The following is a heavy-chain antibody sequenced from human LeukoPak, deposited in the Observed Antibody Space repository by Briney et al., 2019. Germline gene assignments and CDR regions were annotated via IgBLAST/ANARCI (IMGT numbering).Heavy chain of an antibody. V-gene: IGHV4-4*02. D-gene: IGHD3-22*01. CDR1: GGSISSNNW. CDR2: IYHSGST. Sequence: SETLSLTCAVSGGSISSNNWWSWVRQPPGKGLEWIGEIYHSGSTNYNPSLKSRVAISVDKSKNQFSLKLSSVTAADTAVYYCATYYDSSGYKLDYWGQGTLDNVSS. J-gene: IGHJ4*02. CDR3: ATYYDSSGYKLDY.